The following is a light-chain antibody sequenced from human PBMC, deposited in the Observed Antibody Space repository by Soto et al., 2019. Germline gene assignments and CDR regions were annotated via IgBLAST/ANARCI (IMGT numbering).Light chain of an antibody. CDR1: QSVSSF. CDR2: AAS. Sequence: DVQMTQSPSSLSASVGDRVSITCRASQSVSSFLNWYQQKPGEAPEILIFAASTLQSGVPSRFSGSGSGTDFTLTINSLQPEDFAVYYCQQTHSFPFSFGPGTKVDLK. CDR3: QQTHSFPFS. J-gene: IGKJ3*01. V-gene: IGKV1-39*01.